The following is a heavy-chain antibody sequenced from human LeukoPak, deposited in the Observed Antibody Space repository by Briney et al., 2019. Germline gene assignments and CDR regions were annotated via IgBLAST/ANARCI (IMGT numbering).Heavy chain of an antibody. CDR3: AVAGGRLLLTDY. J-gene: IGHJ4*02. D-gene: IGHD2/OR15-2a*01. CDR2: INSDGSTT. V-gene: IGHV3-74*01. CDR1: GFTFSSYW. Sequence: GGSLRLSCGASGFTFSSYWMHWVRQAPGKGLVWISRINSDGSTTSYADSVKGRFTISRDNSKNTLYLQMNSLRAEDTAVYYCAVAGGRLLLTDYWGQGTLVTVSS.